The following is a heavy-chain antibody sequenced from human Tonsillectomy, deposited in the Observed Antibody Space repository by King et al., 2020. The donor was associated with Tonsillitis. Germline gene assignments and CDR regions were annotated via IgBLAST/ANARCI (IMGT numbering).Heavy chain of an antibody. V-gene: IGHV3-33*05. D-gene: IGHD3-9*01. Sequence: VQLVESGGGVVQPGRSLRLSCAASGFTFSSYGMHWVRQAPGKGLEWVAVISYDGSNKYYADSVKGRFTISRDNSKNTLYMQMNSLRAEDTAVYYCARSVRHRYFDWLRFDYWGQGTLVTVSS. CDR2: ISYDGSNK. J-gene: IGHJ4*02. CDR1: GFTFSSYG. CDR3: ARSVRHRYFDWLRFDY.